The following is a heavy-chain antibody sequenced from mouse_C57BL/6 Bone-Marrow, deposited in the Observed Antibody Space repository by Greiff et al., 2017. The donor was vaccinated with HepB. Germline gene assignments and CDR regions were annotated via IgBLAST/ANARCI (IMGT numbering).Heavy chain of an antibody. CDR3: ARWGYDSFAY. J-gene: IGHJ3*01. CDR2: IDPEDGET. CDR1: GFNIIDYY. V-gene: IGHV14-2*01. Sequence: VQLQQSGAELVKPGASVKLSCTASGFNIIDYYMHWVKQRTEQGLEWIGRIDPEDGETKYDPKFQGKATITADTSSNTAYLQLSSLTSEDTAVYYCARWGYDSFAYWGQGTLVTVSA. D-gene: IGHD2-4*01.